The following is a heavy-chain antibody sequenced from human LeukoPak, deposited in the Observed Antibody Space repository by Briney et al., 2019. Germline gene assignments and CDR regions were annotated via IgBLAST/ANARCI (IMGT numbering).Heavy chain of an antibody. J-gene: IGHJ4*02. CDR2: IYSGGST. CDR3: AKELIMRFDF. Sequence: GGSLRLSCAASGFTVSSNYMSWVRQAPGKGLEWVSVIYSGGSTYYADSVKGRFTISRDNAKNSLYLQMNSLRAEDTAVYYCAKELIMRFDFWGQGTLVTVSS. D-gene: IGHD3-16*01. V-gene: IGHV3-53*01. CDR1: GFTVSSNY.